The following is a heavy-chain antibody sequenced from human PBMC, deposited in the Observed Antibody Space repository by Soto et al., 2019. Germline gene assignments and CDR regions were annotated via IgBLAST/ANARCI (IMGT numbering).Heavy chain of an antibody. CDR1: GYTFTSYG. CDR3: ARAKGYCSSTSCYTFDY. D-gene: IGHD2-2*02. CDR2: ISAYNGNT. J-gene: IGHJ4*01. V-gene: IGHV1-18*04. Sequence: ASVKVSCKASGYTFTSYGISWVRQAPGQGLEWMGWISAYNGNTNYAQKLQGRVTMTTDTSTSTAYMELRSLRSDDTAVYYCARAKGYCSSTSCYTFDYWGHGTLVTVSS.